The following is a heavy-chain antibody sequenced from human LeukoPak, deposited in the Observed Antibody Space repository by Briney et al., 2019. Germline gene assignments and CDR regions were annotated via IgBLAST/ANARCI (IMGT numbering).Heavy chain of an antibody. J-gene: IGHJ4*02. Sequence: GASVKVSXKASGYTFTSYDINWVRQATGQGLEWMGGMNPNSGNTGYAQKFQGRVTITRNTSISTAYMELSSLRSEDTAVYYCVRGRVTGTTVYDYWGQGTLVTVSS. CDR2: MNPNSGNT. V-gene: IGHV1-8*03. CDR1: GYTFTSYD. D-gene: IGHD1-1*01. CDR3: VRGRVTGTTVYDY.